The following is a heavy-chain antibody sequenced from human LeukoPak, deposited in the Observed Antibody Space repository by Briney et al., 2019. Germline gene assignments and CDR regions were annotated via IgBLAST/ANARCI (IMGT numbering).Heavy chain of an antibody. CDR1: GYTFTSYG. CDR2: ISAYNGNT. Sequence: ASVKVSCKASGYTFTSYGISWVRQAPGQGLEWMGWISAYNGNTNYAQKLQGRVTMTRDMSTSTVYMELSSLRSEDTAVYYCATSSGGDWGQGTLVTVSS. V-gene: IGHV1-18*01. D-gene: IGHD2-21*01. CDR3: ATSSGGD. J-gene: IGHJ4*02.